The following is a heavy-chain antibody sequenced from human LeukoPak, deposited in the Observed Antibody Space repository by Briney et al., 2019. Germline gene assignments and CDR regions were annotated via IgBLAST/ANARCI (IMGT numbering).Heavy chain of an antibody. CDR2: ISGSGGST. CDR1: GFTFSSYS. J-gene: IGHJ5*02. V-gene: IGHV3-23*01. Sequence: GGSLRLSCAASGFTFSSYSMNWVRQAPGKGLEWVSAISGSGGSTYYADSVKGRFTISRDNSKNTLYLQMNSLRAEDTAVYYCANSPYSSSSEWFDPWGQGTLVTVSS. D-gene: IGHD6-6*01. CDR3: ANSPYSSSSEWFDP.